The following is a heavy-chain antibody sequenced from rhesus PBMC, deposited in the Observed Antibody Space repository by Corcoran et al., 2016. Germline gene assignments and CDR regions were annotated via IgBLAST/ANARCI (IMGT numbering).Heavy chain of an antibody. J-gene: IGHJ4*01. V-gene: IGHV4-127*01. CDR2: ISGSSGSN. Sequence: QVQLQESGPGVVKPSETLSLTCAVSGYSISSGYDWSWIRQPPGKGLVWIGDISGSSGSNDYNPSLKSRVTISTDTSKNQFSLKLSSVTAADTAVYYCASLDYWGQGVLVTVSS. CDR1: GYSISSGYD. CDR3: ASLDY.